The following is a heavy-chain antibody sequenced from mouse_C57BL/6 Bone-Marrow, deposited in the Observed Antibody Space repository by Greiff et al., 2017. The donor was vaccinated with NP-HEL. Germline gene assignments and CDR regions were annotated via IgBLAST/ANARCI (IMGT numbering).Heavy chain of an antibody. CDR2: ISSGSSTI. Sequence: EVQLQESGGGLVKPGGSLKLSCAASGFTFSDYGMHWVRQAPEKGLEWVAYISSGSSTIYYADTVKGRFTLSTDNSTNTMFLQLISVRSEDRAMYYCERRRFAYWGQGTRVTVSA. V-gene: IGHV5-17*01. J-gene: IGHJ3*01. CDR1: GFTFSDYG. CDR3: ERRRFAY.